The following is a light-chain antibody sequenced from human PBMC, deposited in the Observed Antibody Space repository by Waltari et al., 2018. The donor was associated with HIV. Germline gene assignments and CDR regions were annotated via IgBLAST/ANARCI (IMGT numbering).Light chain of an antibody. CDR2: EDN. J-gene: IGLJ1*01. Sequence: QSVLTQPPSVSAAPGQKVTISCSGSSPNFGNHYVSWYQHLPGPAPKLLIYEDNKRPSGIPDRFSGSKSGTSATLGITGLLTGDEADYYCGTWDTSLSAGVFGTGTKVTVL. CDR1: SPNFGNHY. CDR3: GTWDTSLSAGV. V-gene: IGLV1-51*02.